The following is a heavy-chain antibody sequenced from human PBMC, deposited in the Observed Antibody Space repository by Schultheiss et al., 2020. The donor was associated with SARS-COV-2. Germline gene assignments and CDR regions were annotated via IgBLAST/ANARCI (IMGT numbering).Heavy chain of an antibody. Sequence: ASVKVSCKASGYTFTSYGISWVRQAPGQGLEWMGWISAYNGNTNYAQKLQGRVTMTTDTSTSTAYMELRSLRSEDTAVYYCARKHSSVYYYYGMDVWGQGTTVTVSS. J-gene: IGHJ6*02. D-gene: IGHD2-15*01. CDR1: GYTFTSYG. CDR3: ARKHSSVYYYYGMDV. CDR2: ISAYNGNT. V-gene: IGHV1-18*04.